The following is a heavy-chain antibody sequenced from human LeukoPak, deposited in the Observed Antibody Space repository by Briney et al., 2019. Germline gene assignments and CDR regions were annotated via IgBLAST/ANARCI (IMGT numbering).Heavy chain of an antibody. D-gene: IGHD3-10*01. V-gene: IGHV4-38-2*01. CDR3: ARVSPGVDY. J-gene: IGHJ4*02. CDR1: GYSISSGYY. Sequence: SETLSLTCAVSGYSISSGYYWGWIRQPPGKGLEWIGSIYHSGSTYYNPSLKSRVTISVDTSKNQFSLKLSSVTAADTAVYYCARVSPGVDYWGQGTLVTVSS. CDR2: IYHSGST.